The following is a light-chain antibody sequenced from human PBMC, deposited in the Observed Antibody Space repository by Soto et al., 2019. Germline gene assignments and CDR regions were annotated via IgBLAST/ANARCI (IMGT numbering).Light chain of an antibody. V-gene: IGKV3-11*01. CDR1: QSVSSK. Sequence: EIVCTQSPSTLSVSPGERATLSCRASQSVSSKLAWYQQKPGQAPRLLIYDASNRATGIPARFSGSGSGTDFTLTISSLEPEDFAVYYCQQRSNWPITFGQGTRLEIK. J-gene: IGKJ5*01. CDR2: DAS. CDR3: QQRSNWPIT.